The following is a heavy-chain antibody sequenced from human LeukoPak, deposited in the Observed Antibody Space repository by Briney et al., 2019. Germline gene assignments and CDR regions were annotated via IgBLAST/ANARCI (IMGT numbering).Heavy chain of an antibody. V-gene: IGHV3-7*01. J-gene: IGHJ4*02. CDR1: GFTFSSYW. CDR2: IKQDGSEK. CDR3: ARGASGWSLGY. D-gene: IGHD2-15*01. Sequence: GGSLRLSCAASGFTFSSYWMSWVRQAPGKGLEWVANIKQDGSEKYYVDSVKGRFTISRDNAKNSLYLQMNSLGAEDTAVYYCARGASGWSLGYWGQGTLVTVSS.